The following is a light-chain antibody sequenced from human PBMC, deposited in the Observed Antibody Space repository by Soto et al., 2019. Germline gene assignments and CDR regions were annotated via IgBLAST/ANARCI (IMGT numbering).Light chain of an antibody. CDR3: QSYDSTLDARYV. CDR1: GTNIGAAYD. V-gene: IGLV1-40*01. J-gene: IGLJ1*01. CDR2: AST. Sequence: QSVLTQPPSVSGAPGQRVTVSCSGGGTNIGAAYDVQWYQHLPGRAPKLLIYASTTRPSGVPDRFSGSRSGSSASLAITGLRAEDEADYYCQSYDSTLDARYVFGTGTKV.